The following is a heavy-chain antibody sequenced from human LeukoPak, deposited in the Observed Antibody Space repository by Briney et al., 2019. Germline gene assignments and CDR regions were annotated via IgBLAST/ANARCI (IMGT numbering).Heavy chain of an antibody. J-gene: IGHJ4*02. CDR3: AKDGLYYDGSARVYYFDY. Sequence: GGSLRLSCAASGFTFSGYAMTWVGQAPGKGLEWVSSITGSGDYTYYIDYVKGRFTISRDNSKNILYLQMNSLRGEDTALYYCAKDGLYYDGSARVYYFDYWGQGTLVAVSS. V-gene: IGHV3-23*01. CDR2: ITGSGDYT. D-gene: IGHD3-22*01. CDR1: GFTFSGYA.